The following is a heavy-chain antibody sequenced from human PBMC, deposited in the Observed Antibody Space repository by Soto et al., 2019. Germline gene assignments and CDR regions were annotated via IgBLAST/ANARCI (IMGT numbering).Heavy chain of an antibody. D-gene: IGHD2-21*02. CDR2: IIPLFGTA. V-gene: IGHV1-69*06. CDR3: ASKAACGGDCYAFDS. Sequence: QVYLVQSGAEVKKPGSSVKISCKASGGIFSSNTINWVRQAAGQGLEWMGGIIPLFGTANYAEKFQGRVTITADKSTETEYMVLTSLRSEDTAVYYCASKAACGGDCYAFDSWGQGTVVTVSS. J-gene: IGHJ4*02. CDR1: GGIFSSNT.